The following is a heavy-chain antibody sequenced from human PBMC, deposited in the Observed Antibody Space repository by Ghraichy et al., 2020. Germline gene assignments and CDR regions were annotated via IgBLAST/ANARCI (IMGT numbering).Heavy chain of an antibody. Sequence: SQTLSLTCAISGDSVSSNSAAWNWIRQSPSRGLEWLGRTYYRSKWYNDYAVSVKSRITINPDTSKNQFSLQLNSVTPEDTAVYYCARGGYDYGDYAGYSFDYWGQGTLVTVSS. CDR1: GDSVSSNSAA. J-gene: IGHJ4*02. CDR3: ARGGYDYGDYAGYSFDY. CDR2: TYYRSKWYN. V-gene: IGHV6-1*01. D-gene: IGHD4-17*01.